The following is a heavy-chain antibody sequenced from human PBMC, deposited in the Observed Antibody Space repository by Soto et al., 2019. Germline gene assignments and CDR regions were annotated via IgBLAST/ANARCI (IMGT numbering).Heavy chain of an antibody. Sequence: QLQLQESGPGLVKPSETLSLTCTVSGGSISSSSYYWGWIRQPPGKGLEWIGSIYYSGSTYYNPSLKSRVTISVDTSKNQFSLKLSSVTAADTAVYYCARQIGERGLVGGGDYYYYYGMDVWGQGTTVTVSS. CDR2: IYYSGST. J-gene: IGHJ6*02. CDR3: ARQIGERGLVGGGDYYYYYGMDV. D-gene: IGHD6-6*01. V-gene: IGHV4-39*01. CDR1: GGSISSSSYY.